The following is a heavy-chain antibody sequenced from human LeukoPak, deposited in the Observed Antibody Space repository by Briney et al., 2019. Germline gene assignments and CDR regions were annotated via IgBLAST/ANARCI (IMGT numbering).Heavy chain of an antibody. V-gene: IGHV3-33*01. CDR1: GFTFNTYA. CDR3: GRVGCTGGRCKPYAYYATDV. CDR2: IWYDGSDK. D-gene: IGHD2-15*01. Sequence: GRSLRLSCAASGFTFNTYAMHWVRQAPAKGLEGVAIIWYDGSDKYYADSVRGRFTISRDNSKNTLYLQMNSLRAEDTAVYYCGRVGCTGGRCKPYAYYATDVWGQGTTVTVSS. J-gene: IGHJ6*02.